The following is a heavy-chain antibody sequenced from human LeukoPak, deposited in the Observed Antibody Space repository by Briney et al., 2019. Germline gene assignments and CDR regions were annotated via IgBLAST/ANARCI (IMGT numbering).Heavy chain of an antibody. D-gene: IGHD4-17*01. J-gene: IGHJ5*02. V-gene: IGHV4-4*02. CDR3: ARHGSYGPKYNWFDP. CDR1: GGSISSYNW. CDR2: IYHSGST. Sequence: SGTLSLTCVVSGGSISSYNWWSWVRQPPGKGLEWIGEIYHSGSTNYNPSLKSRVTISLDKSKNQFSLKLSPVTAADTAVYYCARHGSYGPKYNWFDPWGQGILVTVSS.